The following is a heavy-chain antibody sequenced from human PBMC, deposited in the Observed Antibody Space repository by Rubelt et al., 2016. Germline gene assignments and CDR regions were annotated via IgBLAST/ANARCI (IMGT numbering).Heavy chain of an antibody. CDR3: ASLSSSSHDAFDI. CDR2: IYPGDSDT. D-gene: IGHD6-6*01. CDR1: GYSFTSYW. Sequence: EVQLVQSGAEVKKPGESLKISCKGSGYSFTSYWIGWVRQMPGKGLEWMGIIYPGDSDTRYSPPCQGEVTTSADKSISTAYRQWSSLKASDTATYYCASLSSSSHDAFDIWGQGTMVTVSS. V-gene: IGHV5-51*01. J-gene: IGHJ3*02.